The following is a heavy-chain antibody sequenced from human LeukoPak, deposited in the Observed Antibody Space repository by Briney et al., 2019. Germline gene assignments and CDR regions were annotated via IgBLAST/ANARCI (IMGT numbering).Heavy chain of an antibody. D-gene: IGHD3-10*01. CDR3: AKSPPGRVSRGSGSGIDY. V-gene: IGHV3-11*01. J-gene: IGHJ4*02. Sequence: GGSLRLSCAASGFIFSDYYMSWIRQAPGKGLEWVSYISSSGSSIYYADSVKGRFTISRDNSKNTLYLQMNSLRAEDTAVYYCAKSPPGRVSRGSGSGIDYWGQGTLVTVSS. CDR1: GFIFSDYY. CDR2: ISSSGSSI.